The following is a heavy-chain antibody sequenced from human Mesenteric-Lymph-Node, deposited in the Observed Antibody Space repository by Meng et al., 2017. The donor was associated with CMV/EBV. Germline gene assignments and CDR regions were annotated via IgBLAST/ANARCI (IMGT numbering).Heavy chain of an antibody. D-gene: IGHD3-10*01. J-gene: IGHJ6*02. Sequence: GESLKISCAASGFTFSRYWMHWVRQAPGKGLVWVSRINSDGSSTSYADSVKGRFTISRDNAKNSLYLQMNSLRAEDTAVYYCARDLDASDVLLWFGELFGAGLYGMDVWGQGTTVTVSS. CDR2: INSDGSST. V-gene: IGHV3-74*01. CDR3: ARDLDASDVLLWFGELFGAGLYGMDV. CDR1: GFTFSRYW.